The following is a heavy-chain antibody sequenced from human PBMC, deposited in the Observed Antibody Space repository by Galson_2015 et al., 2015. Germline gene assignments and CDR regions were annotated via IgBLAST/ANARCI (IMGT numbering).Heavy chain of an antibody. CDR1: GFTFSNAW. J-gene: IGHJ4*02. CDR2: IKTIPDGGTT. V-gene: IGHV3-15*01. D-gene: IGHD4-23*01. Sequence: SLRLSCAASGFTFSNAWLCWVRPAPGKGLEWVGRIKTIPDGGTTDYAAPVKGRLTISRDDSKNTLYLQMNSLKTEDTAVYYCTTAFDGGTSPFDYWGQGTLVTASS. CDR3: TTAFDGGTSPFDY.